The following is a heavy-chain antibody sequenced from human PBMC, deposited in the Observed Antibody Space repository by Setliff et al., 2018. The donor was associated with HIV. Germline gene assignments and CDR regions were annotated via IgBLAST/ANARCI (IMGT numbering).Heavy chain of an antibody. CDR3: AMRPPADYYYMDV. V-gene: IGHV7-4-1*02. J-gene: IGHJ6*03. Sequence: RASVKVSCKASGYTFTSYAMNWVRQAPGQGPEWMGWINTHTGNPTYAQDFTGRFVFSLDTSVSTAYLQISSLKAEDTAVYYCAMRPPADYYYMDVWGKGTTVTVSS. CDR2: INTHTGNP. CDR1: GYTFTSYA.